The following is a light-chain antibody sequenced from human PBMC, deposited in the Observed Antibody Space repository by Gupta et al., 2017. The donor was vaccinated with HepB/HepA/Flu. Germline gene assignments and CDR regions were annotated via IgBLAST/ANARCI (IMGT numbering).Light chain of an antibody. V-gene: IGLV2-11*01. CDR2: DVT. CDR1: SSYVGRYNY. Sequence: QSALTQPRSVSGSPGPSVTISCTGTSSYVGRYNYVSWYQQHPGKAPKFMIYDVTKRPSGVPDRFSGSKSGNTASLTISGLQAEDEADYYCCSYAGNYLYVFGTGTKVTVL. J-gene: IGLJ1*01. CDR3: CSYAGNYLYV.